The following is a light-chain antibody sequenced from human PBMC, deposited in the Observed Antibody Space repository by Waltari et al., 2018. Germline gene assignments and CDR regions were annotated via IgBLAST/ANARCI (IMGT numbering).Light chain of an antibody. CDR1: ALSTKY. J-gene: IGLJ2*01. V-gene: IGLV3-10*01. CDR3: LSPDSSGTYVV. Sequence: SYELTQPPSVSVSPGQTASITCSGHALSTKYAYWYHQKSGQAPVLVIFEDSKRPSGIPGEIAGSSSGTMATLTLSGAQLEDEGDYYCLSPDSSGTYVVFGGGTKLTVL. CDR2: EDS.